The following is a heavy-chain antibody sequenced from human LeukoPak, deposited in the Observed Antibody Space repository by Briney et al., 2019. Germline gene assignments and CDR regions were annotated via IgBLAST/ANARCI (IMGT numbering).Heavy chain of an antibody. CDR1: GFTFSNYA. J-gene: IGHJ4*02. CDR3: ARGAPGAFDY. D-gene: IGHD4/OR15-4a*01. V-gene: IGHV3-23*01. Sequence: PGGSLRLSCATSGFTFSNYAMSWVRQAPGKGLEWVSGMRGSGDSTYYADSVKGRFTFSRSNSKNTLYLQMDSLRAEDSAMYYCARGAPGAFDYWGLGTLVTVSS. CDR2: MRGSGDST.